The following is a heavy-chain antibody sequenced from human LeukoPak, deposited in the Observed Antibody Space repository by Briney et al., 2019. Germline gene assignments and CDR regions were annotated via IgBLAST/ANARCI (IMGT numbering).Heavy chain of an antibody. D-gene: IGHD6-19*01. J-gene: IGHJ4*02. Sequence: ASVKVSCKASGYTFTGYYMHWVRQAPGQGLEWMGWINPNSGGTNYAQKFQGRVTMTRDTSISTAYMELSRLRSDDTAVYYCARGGQWLVTVRLPEYYFDYWGQGSLVTVSP. V-gene: IGHV1-2*02. CDR2: INPNSGGT. CDR1: GYTFTGYY. CDR3: ARGGQWLVTVRLPEYYFDY.